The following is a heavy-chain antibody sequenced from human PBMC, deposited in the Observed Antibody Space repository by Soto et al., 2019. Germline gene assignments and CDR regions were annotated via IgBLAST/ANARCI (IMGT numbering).Heavy chain of an antibody. CDR2: IYYSGST. CDR3: ARHEDYGSGSYGY. V-gene: IGHV4-39*01. J-gene: IGHJ4*02. Sequence: SETLSLTCTVSGGSISSSSYYWGWIRQPPGKGLEWIGSIYYSGSTYYNPSLKSRVTISVDTSKNQFSLKLSSVTAADTAVYYCARHEDYGSGSYGYWGQGTLVTVS. CDR1: GGSISSSSYY. D-gene: IGHD3-10*01.